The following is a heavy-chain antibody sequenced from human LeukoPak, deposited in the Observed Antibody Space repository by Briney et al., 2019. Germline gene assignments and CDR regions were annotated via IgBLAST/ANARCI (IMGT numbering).Heavy chain of an antibody. Sequence: PSETLSLTCTVSGGSISSYYWSWIRQPPGKGLEWIGYVYYSGSTNYNPSLKSRVTISVDTSKNQFSLKLSSVTAADTAVYYCARAEYYFDYWGQGTLVTVSS. J-gene: IGHJ4*02. CDR2: VYYSGST. V-gene: IGHV4-59*01. CDR1: GGSISSYY. CDR3: ARAEYYFDY.